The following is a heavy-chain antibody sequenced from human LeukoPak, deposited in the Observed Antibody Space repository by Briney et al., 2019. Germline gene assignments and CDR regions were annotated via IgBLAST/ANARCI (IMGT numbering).Heavy chain of an antibody. CDR3: ASSRISARYYYYYYMDV. CDR1: GGSISSYY. J-gene: IGHJ6*03. V-gene: IGHV4-4*09. CDR2: IYTSGST. Sequence: SETLSLTCTVSGGSISSYYWRWIRQPPGKGLEWIGYIYTSGSTNYNPSLKSRVTISVDTSKNQFSLKLSSVTAADTAVYYCASSRISARYYYYYYMDVWGKGTTVTVSS.